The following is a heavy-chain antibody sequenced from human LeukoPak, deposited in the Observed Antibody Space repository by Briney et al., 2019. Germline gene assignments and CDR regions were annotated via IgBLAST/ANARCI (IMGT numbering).Heavy chain of an antibody. CDR1: GFTFSNAW. Sequence: PGGSLRLSCAASGFTFSNAWMSWVRQAPGKALEWVGRIKSKTDGGTTDYAAPVKGRFTISRDDSKNTLYLQMNSLKTEDTAVYYCTTVVDIVVVPAAFEYFDYWGQGTLVTVSS. V-gene: IGHV3-15*01. CDR3: TTVVDIVVVPAAFEYFDY. D-gene: IGHD2-2*03. CDR2: IKSKTDGGTT. J-gene: IGHJ4*02.